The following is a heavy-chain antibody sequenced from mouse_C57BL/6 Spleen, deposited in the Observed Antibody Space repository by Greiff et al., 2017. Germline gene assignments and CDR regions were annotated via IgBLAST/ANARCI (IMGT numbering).Heavy chain of an antibody. CDR3: ARWLRHAMDY. CDR2: IDPSDSYT. J-gene: IGHJ4*01. CDR1: GYTFTSYW. Sequence: QVQLQQPGAELVRPGTSVKLSCTASGYTFTSYWMHWVKQRPGQGLEWIGVIDPSDSYTNYNQKFKGKATLTVDTSSSTAYMQLSSLTSEDSAGYYCARWLRHAMDYWGQGTSVTVSS. V-gene: IGHV1-59*01. D-gene: IGHD2-2*01.